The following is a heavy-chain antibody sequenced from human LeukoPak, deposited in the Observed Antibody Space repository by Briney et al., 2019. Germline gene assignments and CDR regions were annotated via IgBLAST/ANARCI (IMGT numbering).Heavy chain of an antibody. D-gene: IGHD1-26*01. V-gene: IGHV1-8*01. CDR2: MNPNSGNT. CDR3: ARDRSGSYYSDYYYYMDV. CDR1: GYTFTSYD. Sequence: GASVKVSCKASGYTFTSYDINWVRQATGQGLEWMGWMNPNSGNTGYAQKFKGRVTMTRNTSISTAYMELSSLRSEDTAVYYCARDRSGSYYSDYYYYMDVWGKGTTVTVSS. J-gene: IGHJ6*03.